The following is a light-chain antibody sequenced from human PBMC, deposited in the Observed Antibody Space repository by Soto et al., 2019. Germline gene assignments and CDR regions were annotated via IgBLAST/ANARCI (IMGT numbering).Light chain of an antibody. CDR3: QQYNNLPLT. CDR1: HDISNY. CDR2: DTS. J-gene: IGKJ4*01. Sequence: DIQMTQSPSSLSASVGDRVTITCQASHDISNYLSWYQQKPGKAPKLLIYDTSNLETGVTSRFSGSGSGTDFTFTISSLQPEDIATYYCQQYNNLPLTFGGGTKVEIK. V-gene: IGKV1-33*01.